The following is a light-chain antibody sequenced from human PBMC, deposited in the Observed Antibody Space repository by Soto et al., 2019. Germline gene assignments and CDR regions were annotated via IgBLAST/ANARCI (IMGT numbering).Light chain of an antibody. CDR3: QQSFFAFPT. CDR1: ENIRNY. CDR2: GAS. V-gene: IGKV1-39*01. Sequence: DIQMTQSPSSLSAFVGDRVSITCRASENIRNYLNWYQQKPGKAPKVLIFGASTLQSGVPSRFSGRRSGTDFTLIISNLQPDDSATYFCQQSFFAFPTFGQGTKVEVK. J-gene: IGKJ1*01.